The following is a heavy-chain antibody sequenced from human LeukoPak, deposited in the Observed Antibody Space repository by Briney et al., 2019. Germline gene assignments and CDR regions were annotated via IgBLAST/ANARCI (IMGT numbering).Heavy chain of an antibody. CDR2: IYYTGAT. D-gene: IGHD4-11*01. CDR3: ARDRRESSKANDAFDI. Sequence: SETLSLTCSVSGGSISSYYWSWIRQPPGKGLEGIGYIYYTGATNYNPSLESRVTISIDRSKRQLSLELRSVTAADTAVYYCARDRRESSKANDAFDIWGQGTMVTVSP. J-gene: IGHJ3*02. V-gene: IGHV4-59*01. CDR1: GGSISSYY.